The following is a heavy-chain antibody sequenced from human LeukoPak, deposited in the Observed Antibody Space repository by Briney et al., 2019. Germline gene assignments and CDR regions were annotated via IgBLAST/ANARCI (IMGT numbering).Heavy chain of an antibody. Sequence: SETLSLTCTVSGYSISSGYYWGWTRHPPGKGLEWMGNNYYSSNTYYNTTLKSRVTKSVDTPKNQFPLKLSSVAAAEKDGYYCVLVSPWLGSSGIHFDDWGKGALVTVSS. V-gene: IGHV4-38-2*02. CDR3: VLVSPWLGSSGIHFDD. CDR1: GYSISSGYY. D-gene: IGHD3-22*01. CDR2: NYYSSNT. J-gene: IGHJ4*02.